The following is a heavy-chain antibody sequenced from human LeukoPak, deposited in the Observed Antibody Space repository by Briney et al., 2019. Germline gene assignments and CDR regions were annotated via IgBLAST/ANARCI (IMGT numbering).Heavy chain of an antibody. D-gene: IGHD6-13*01. CDR2: IKQDGSEK. V-gene: IGHV3-7*01. J-gene: IGHJ5*02. CDR3: ARVQQQLITNWFDP. Sequence: GGSLRLSCAASGFTFSSYWMNWVRQAPGKGLEWVANIKQDGSEKYYVDSVKGRFTISRDNAENSLYLQMNSLRAEDTAVYYCARVQQQLITNWFDPWGQGTLVTVSS. CDR1: GFTFSSYW.